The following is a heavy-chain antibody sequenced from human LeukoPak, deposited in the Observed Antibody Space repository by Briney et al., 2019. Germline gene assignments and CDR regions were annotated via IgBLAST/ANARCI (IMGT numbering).Heavy chain of an antibody. V-gene: IGHV4-34*01. CDR3: ARGVGAIVVVPAAYFFDY. CDR1: GGSFSGYY. Sequence: SETLSLTCAVYGGSFSGYYWSWIRQPPGKGLEWIGEINHSGSTNYNPSLKSRVTISVDTSKNQFSLKLSSVTAADTAVYYCARGVGAIVVVPAAYFFDYWGQGTLVTVSS. CDR2: INHSGST. J-gene: IGHJ4*02. D-gene: IGHD2-2*01.